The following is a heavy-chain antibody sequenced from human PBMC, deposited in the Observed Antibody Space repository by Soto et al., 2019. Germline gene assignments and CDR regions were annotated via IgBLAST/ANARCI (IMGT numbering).Heavy chain of an antibody. D-gene: IGHD3-9*01. J-gene: IGHJ6*02. CDR3: ARGLRYYAILPGYNYYYYGMDV. V-gene: IGHV4-34*01. CDR2: INHSGST. CDR1: GGSFSGYY. Sequence: SETLSLTCAVYGGSFSGYYWSWIRQPPGKGLVWICEINHSGSTNYNPSLKSRVTISVDTSKNQFSLKLSFVTAADTAVYYCARGLRYYAILPGYNYYYYGMDVWGQGTTVTASS.